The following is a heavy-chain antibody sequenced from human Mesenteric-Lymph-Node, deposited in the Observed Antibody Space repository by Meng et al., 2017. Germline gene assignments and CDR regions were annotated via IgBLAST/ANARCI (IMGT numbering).Heavy chain of an antibody. D-gene: IGHD3-22*01. J-gene: IGHJ4*02. CDR3: ARDRYYDSSGYPFDY. Sequence: ASVKVSCKASGYTFTAYYIHWVRQAPGQGLEWMGRINPNSGGTNYAQKFQGRVTMTRDTSISTAYMELTRLRSDDTAVYYCARDRYYDSSGYPFDYWGQGTLVTVSS. CDR1: GYTFTAYY. V-gene: IGHV1-2*06. CDR2: INPNSGGT.